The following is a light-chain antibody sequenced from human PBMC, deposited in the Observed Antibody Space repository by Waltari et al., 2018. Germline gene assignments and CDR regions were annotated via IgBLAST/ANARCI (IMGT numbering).Light chain of an antibody. CDR1: SSDVGGYNY. CDR3: SSYTSSSTLVV. V-gene: IGLV2-14*03. Sequence: QSALTQPASVSGSPGQSITISCTGTSSDVGGYNYVSWYQQHPGKAPKPMIYDVSTRPSGVSNRFSGSKSGNTASLTISGLQAEDEADYYCSSYTSSSTLVVFGGGTKLTVL. J-gene: IGLJ2*01. CDR2: DVS.